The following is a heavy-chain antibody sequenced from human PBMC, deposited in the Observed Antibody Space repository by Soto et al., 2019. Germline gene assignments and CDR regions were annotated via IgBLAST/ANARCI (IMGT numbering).Heavy chain of an antibody. V-gene: IGHV3-7*01. CDR3: ARDYEFGFDI. J-gene: IGHJ3*02. CDR1: AFTLSSYW. CDR2: IKPDGSEK. Sequence: EVQLVESGGGLVQPGGSLRLSCEASAFTLSSYWMSWVRQAPGKGLEWLANIKPDGSEKYYVDSVKGRFTISRDNTKNSRYLQMSTLRPEDTAIYYCARDYEFGFDIWGQGTLVTVSS. D-gene: IGHD3-22*01.